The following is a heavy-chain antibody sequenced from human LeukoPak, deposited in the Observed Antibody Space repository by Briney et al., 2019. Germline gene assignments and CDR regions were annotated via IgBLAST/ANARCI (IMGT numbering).Heavy chain of an antibody. D-gene: IGHD1-1*01. CDR3: ATNPRTDFDI. J-gene: IGHJ3*02. CDR2: ITSDGSGT. CDR1: GFILSNYY. V-gene: IGHV3-74*01. Sequence: GGSLRLSCTASGFILSNYYIHWVRQAPGKGPVWVARITSDGSGTNYADSVKGRFTISRDNAKNTVYLQMNRLRAEDTAVYYCATNPRTDFDIWGQGTMVTVSS.